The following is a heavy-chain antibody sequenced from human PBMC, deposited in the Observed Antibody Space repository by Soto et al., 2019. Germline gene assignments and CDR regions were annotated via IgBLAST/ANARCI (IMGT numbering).Heavy chain of an antibody. CDR3: ARPNGESMDYYHGVDV. CDR1: GFTFSDYF. Sequence: QVQLVESGGGLVKPGGSLRLSCGASGFTFSDYFMAWVRQVPGKGLEWVSYSTRDGTTIYYADSVKGRFTNSRDNARNSLPLQMSSRRAEDAAVYYCARPNGESMDYYHGVDVWGQGTTVTFSS. J-gene: IGHJ6*02. CDR2: STRDGTTI. D-gene: IGHD3-10*01. V-gene: IGHV3-11*01.